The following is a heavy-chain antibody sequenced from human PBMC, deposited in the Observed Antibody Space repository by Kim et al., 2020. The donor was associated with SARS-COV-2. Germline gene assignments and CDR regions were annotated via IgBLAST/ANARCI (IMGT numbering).Heavy chain of an antibody. Sequence: GGSLRLSCAASGFTFDDYAMHWVRQAPGKGLEWVSGISWNSGSIGYADSVKGRFTISRDNAKNSLYLQMNSLRAEDTALYYCAKELWSWVDSDYWGQGTLVTVSS. CDR1: GFTFDDYA. J-gene: IGHJ4*02. CDR3: AKELWSWVDSDY. CDR2: ISWNSGSI. V-gene: IGHV3-9*01. D-gene: IGHD5-18*01.